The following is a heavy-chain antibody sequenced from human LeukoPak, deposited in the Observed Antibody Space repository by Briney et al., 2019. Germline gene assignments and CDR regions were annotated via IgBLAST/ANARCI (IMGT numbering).Heavy chain of an antibody. D-gene: IGHD3-9*01. CDR1: GYTFSNYA. V-gene: IGHV1-18*04. CDR2: ISPKSGRG. CDR3: ARDVVTDYYWWFDP. Sequence: GASVKVSCKASGYTFSNYAISWVRQAPGQGLEWMGWISPKSGRGSYANNFQGGVTMTTDTSTSTVYMELTSLTSDDTAVYYCARDVVTDYYWWFDPWGQGTLVTVSS. J-gene: IGHJ5*02.